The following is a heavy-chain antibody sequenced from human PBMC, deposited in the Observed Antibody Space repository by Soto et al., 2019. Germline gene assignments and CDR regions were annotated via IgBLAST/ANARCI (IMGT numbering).Heavy chain of an antibody. CDR2: ISAYSGKT. Sequence: ASVKVSCKTSGYTFTTFGISWVRQAPGQGLEWVGWISAYSGKTHYAQKFQGKVTMTTDTSTNTAYLELRSLRSDDTAVYYCARDPYLGDHQYWGQGTLVTVSS. CDR1: GYTFTTFG. D-gene: IGHD3-16*01. J-gene: IGHJ4*02. CDR3: ARDPYLGDHQY. V-gene: IGHV1-18*01.